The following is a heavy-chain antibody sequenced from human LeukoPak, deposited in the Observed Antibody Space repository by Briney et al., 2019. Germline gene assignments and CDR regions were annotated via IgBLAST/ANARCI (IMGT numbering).Heavy chain of an antibody. V-gene: IGHV1-18*01. CDR3: ARSLDYYYYMDV. D-gene: IGHD5/OR15-5a*01. J-gene: IGHJ6*03. Sequence: ASVKVSCKASGYTFTRYGISCVRQAPGQGLEWMGWISAYNGNTNYAQKLQGRVTMTTDTSTSTAYMDQRSLRSQDTAVYYCARSLDYYYYMDVWGKETTVTVSS. CDR1: GYTFTRYG. CDR2: ISAYNGNT.